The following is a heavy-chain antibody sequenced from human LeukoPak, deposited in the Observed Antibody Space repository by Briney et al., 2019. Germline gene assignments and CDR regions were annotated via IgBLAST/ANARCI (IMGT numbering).Heavy chain of an antibody. J-gene: IGHJ4*02. CDR3: AKSPVPYQLLVHSVYYFDY. Sequence: PGGSLRLSCAASGFTFSSYAMSWVRQAPGKGLEWVSAISGSGGSTYYADSVKGRFTISRDNSKNTLYLQMNSLSAEDTAVYYCAKSPVPYQLLVHSVYYFDYWGQGTLVTVSS. V-gene: IGHV3-23*01. CDR1: GFTFSSYA. CDR2: ISGSGGST. D-gene: IGHD2-2*01.